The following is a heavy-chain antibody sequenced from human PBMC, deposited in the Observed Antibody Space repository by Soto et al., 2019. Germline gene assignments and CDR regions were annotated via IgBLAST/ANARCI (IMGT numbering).Heavy chain of an antibody. Sequence: GGSLRLSCAASGFTFSSYWMSWVRQVPGKGLEWVAVISYDGSNKYYADSVKGRFTISRDNSKNTLYLQMNSLRAEDTAVYYCAKDRVGYGSGSYIRPLDYWGQGTLVTVSS. CDR1: GFTFSSYW. CDR3: AKDRVGYGSGSYIRPLDY. V-gene: IGHV3-30*18. CDR2: ISYDGSNK. D-gene: IGHD3-10*01. J-gene: IGHJ4*02.